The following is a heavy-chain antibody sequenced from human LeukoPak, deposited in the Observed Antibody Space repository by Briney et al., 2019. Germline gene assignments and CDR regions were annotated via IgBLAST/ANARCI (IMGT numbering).Heavy chain of an antibody. D-gene: IGHD1-26*01. CDR1: GYTLTELS. CDR2: FDPEDGET. V-gene: IGHV1-24*01. CDR3: ATGGFHSGRIFDY. J-gene: IGHJ4*02. Sequence: ASEKVSCKVSGYTLTELSMHWVRQAPGKGIEWMGGFDPEDGETIYAQKFQGRVTMTEDTSTDTAYMELSSLRSEDTAVYYCATGGFHSGRIFDYWGQGTLVTVSS.